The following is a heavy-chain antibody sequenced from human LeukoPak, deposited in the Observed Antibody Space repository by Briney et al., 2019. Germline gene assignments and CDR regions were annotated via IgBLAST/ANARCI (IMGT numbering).Heavy chain of an antibody. V-gene: IGHV3-49*03. J-gene: IGHJ3*02. CDR1: GFTFGDYA. CDR3: TTVFGYSSGWYLDAFDI. Sequence: GGSLRLSCTASGFTFGDYAMSWFRQAPGKGLEWVGFIRSKAYGGTTEYAASVKGRFTISRDDSKSIAYLQMNSLKTEDTAVYYCTTVFGYSSGWYLDAFDIWGQGTMVTVSS. CDR2: IRSKAYGGTT. D-gene: IGHD6-19*01.